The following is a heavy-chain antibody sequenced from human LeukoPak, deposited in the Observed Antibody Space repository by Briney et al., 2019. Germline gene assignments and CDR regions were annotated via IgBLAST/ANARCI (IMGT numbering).Heavy chain of an antibody. CDR2: TDHSGST. CDR1: GGSFSGYY. CDR3: ARRCLETMMVVVPPHNWFDP. D-gene: IGHD3-22*01. J-gene: IGHJ5*02. Sequence: PSETLSLTCAVYGGSFSGYYWNWIRQPPGKGLEWVGETDHSGSTNYNPSLKSRVSISVDTSKNQFSLRLSSVTAADTAVYSCARRCLETMMVVVPPHNWFDPWGQGTLVTVSS. V-gene: IGHV4-34*01.